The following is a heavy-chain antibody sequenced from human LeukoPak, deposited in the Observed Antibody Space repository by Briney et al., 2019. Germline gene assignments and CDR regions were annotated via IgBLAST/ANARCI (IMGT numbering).Heavy chain of an antibody. Sequence: GGSLRLSCAASGFIFSSYWMTWVRQAPGKGLEWVANIKQAGSENSYVDSVKGRFTISRDNAKNSLFLQINSLRAEDTAVYYCARGWAHMDVWGKGTTVTVSS. V-gene: IGHV3-7*01. CDR2: IKQAGSEN. CDR1: GFIFSSYW. J-gene: IGHJ6*03. D-gene: IGHD6-13*01. CDR3: ARGWAHMDV.